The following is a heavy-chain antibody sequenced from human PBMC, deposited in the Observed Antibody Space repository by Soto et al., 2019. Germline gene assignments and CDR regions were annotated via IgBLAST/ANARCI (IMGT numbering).Heavy chain of an antibody. V-gene: IGHV4-34*01. Sequence: ASEPLSLTCSIYSGSFSGFYWSWIRQPPGKRLEWIGEISQSGSTNYNPSLKSRVSISVDTSKNQFSLNLTSVTAADTAVYYCARAPKVSGSSQTRPDFWGQGALVTVS. D-gene: IGHD6-6*01. CDR2: ISQSGST. CDR3: ARAPKVSGSSQTRPDF. CDR1: SGSFSGFY. J-gene: IGHJ4*02.